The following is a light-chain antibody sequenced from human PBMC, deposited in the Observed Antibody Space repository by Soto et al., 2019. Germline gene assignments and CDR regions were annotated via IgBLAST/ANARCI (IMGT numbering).Light chain of an antibody. CDR2: DTS. CDR3: QQRNSWPPTFT. Sequence: EIVMTQSPATLSVSPGERATLSCRASQSVSSFLSWYQQKPGQAPRLLIYDTSIRATGIPARFSGSGSGTDFTLTISSLEPEDFAVYYCQQRNSWPPTFTFGQGTRLEI. V-gene: IGKV3-11*01. CDR1: QSVSSF. J-gene: IGKJ5*01.